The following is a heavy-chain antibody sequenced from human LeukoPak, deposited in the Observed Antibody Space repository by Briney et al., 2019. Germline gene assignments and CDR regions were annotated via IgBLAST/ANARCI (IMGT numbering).Heavy chain of an antibody. V-gene: IGHV4-4*07. CDR1: GDSLNDYY. J-gene: IGHJ5*01. CDR2: IYPSGST. CDR3: VREGGAAAGRNWFDP. Sequence: SETLFLTCTFFGDSLNDYYWTWIRQPAGKGLEWIGHIYPSGSTDYVPPLKSRVTMSIDTSKNQFSLRLTSVTAADTAVYYCVREGGAAAGRNWFDPWGQGILVTVSS. D-gene: IGHD6-13*01.